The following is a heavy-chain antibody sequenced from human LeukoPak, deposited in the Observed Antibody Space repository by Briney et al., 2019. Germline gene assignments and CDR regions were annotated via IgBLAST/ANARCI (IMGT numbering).Heavy chain of an antibody. J-gene: IGHJ6*03. CDR3: ARALVPAASPTGNMDV. CDR1: GFTFSSYS. D-gene: IGHD2-2*01. V-gene: IGHV3-21*01. CDR2: ISSSSSYI. Sequence: GGSLRLSCAASGFTFSSYSMNWVRQAPGKGLEWVSSISSSSSYIYYADSVKGRFTISRDNAKNSLYLQMNSLRAEDTAVYYCARALVPAASPTGNMDVWGKGTTVTVSS.